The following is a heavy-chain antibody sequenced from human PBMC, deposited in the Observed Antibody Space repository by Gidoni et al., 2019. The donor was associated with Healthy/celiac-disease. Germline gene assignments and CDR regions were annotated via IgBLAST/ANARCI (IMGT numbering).Heavy chain of an antibody. CDR3: ARDRRGYSYGPYYYGMDV. Sequence: QVQLVESGGGVVPPGRSLRLPCPASGFTFSSYAMPWVRQAPGKGLEWVAVISYDGSNKYYADSVKGRFTISRDNSKNTLYLQMNSLRAEDTAVYYCARDRRGYSYGPYYYGMDVWGQGTTVTVSS. J-gene: IGHJ6*02. D-gene: IGHD5-18*01. V-gene: IGHV3-30-3*01. CDR2: ISYDGSNK. CDR1: GFTFSSYA.